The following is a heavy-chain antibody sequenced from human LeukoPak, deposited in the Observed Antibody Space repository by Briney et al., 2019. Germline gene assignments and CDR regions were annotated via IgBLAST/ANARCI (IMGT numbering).Heavy chain of an antibody. J-gene: IGHJ3*02. CDR3: ARDLNPIVVVTSDAFDI. D-gene: IGHD2-21*02. V-gene: IGHV7-4-1*02. Sequence: ASVKVSCKASGGTFSSYAISWVRQAPGQGLEWMGWINTNTGNPTYAQGFTGRFVFSLDTSVSTAYLQISSLKAEDTAVYYCARDLNPIVVVTSDAFDIWGQGTMVTVSS. CDR1: GGTFSSYA. CDR2: INTNTGNP.